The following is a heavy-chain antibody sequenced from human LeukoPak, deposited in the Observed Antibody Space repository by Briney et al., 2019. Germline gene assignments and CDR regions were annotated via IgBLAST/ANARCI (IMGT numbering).Heavy chain of an antibody. D-gene: IGHD2-8*01. V-gene: IGHV3-33*06. Sequence: GRSLRLSCAASGFTFSSYGMHWVRQAPGKGLEWVAVIWYDGSNKYYADSVKGRFTISRDNSKNTLYLQMSSLRAEDTAVYYCAKDRSDNNTWYAGSHWGQGTLVTVSS. CDR2: IWYDGSNK. CDR1: GFTFSSYG. J-gene: IGHJ4*02. CDR3: AKDRSDNNTWYAGSH.